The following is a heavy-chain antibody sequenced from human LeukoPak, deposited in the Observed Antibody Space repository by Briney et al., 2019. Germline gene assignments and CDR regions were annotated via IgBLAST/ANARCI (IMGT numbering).Heavy chain of an antibody. V-gene: IGHV4-4*02. J-gene: IGHJ4*02. CDR2: IYHSGST. Sequence: SETLSLTCAVSGGSISSSNWWSWVRQPPGKGLEWIGEIYHSGSTNYNPSLKSRVTISVDKSKNQFSLKLSSVTAADTAVYYCARVRFDWLGWKYYFDYWGQGTLVTVSS. CDR3: ARVRFDWLGWKYYFDY. D-gene: IGHD3-9*01. CDR1: GGSISSSNW.